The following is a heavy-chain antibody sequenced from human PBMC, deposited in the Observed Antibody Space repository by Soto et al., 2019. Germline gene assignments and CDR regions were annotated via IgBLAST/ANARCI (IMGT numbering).Heavy chain of an antibody. CDR1: GVTVRTYS. J-gene: IGHJ4*02. V-gene: IGHV3-23*01. CDR3: TKEKPTAACFDD. Sequence: LGLSWTLACVASGVTVRTYSMTCVRPTPGKGLEWVSAISGRGSGTNYADSVKGRFNVSRENYKNILYLQMNSRRAEDTAVYYCTKEKPTAACFDDWGPGTPVTVS. CDR2: ISGRGSGT. D-gene: IGHD6-25*01.